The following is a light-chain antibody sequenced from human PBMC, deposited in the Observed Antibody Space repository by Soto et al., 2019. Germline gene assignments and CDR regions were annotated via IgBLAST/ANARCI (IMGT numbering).Light chain of an antibody. CDR3: SSYTSSSTLLYV. Sequence: QSALTQPASVSGSPGQSITISCTGTSSDVGGYNYVSWYQQHPGKAPKLMIYDVSNRLSGVSNRFSCSKSGNTASLTISGLQAEDEAEYYCSSYTSSSTLLYVFGTGTKLTVL. V-gene: IGLV2-14*01. CDR2: DVS. CDR1: SSDVGGYNY. J-gene: IGLJ1*01.